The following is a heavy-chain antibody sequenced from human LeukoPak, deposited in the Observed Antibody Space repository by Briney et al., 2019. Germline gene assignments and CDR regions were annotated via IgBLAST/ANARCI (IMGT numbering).Heavy chain of an antibody. CDR3: ARDDGDYVWGSYRSTFDY. J-gene: IGHJ4*02. CDR1: GGSISSYY. Sequence: SETLSLTCTVSGGSISSYYWSWIRQPAGKGLEWIGRIYTSGSTNYNPSLKSRVTMSVDTSKNQFSLKLSSVTAADTAVYYCARDDGDYVWGSYRSTFDYWGQGTLVTVSS. V-gene: IGHV4-4*07. D-gene: IGHD3-16*02. CDR2: IYTSGST.